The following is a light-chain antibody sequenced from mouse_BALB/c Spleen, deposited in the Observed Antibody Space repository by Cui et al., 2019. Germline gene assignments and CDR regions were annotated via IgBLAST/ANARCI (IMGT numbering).Light chain of an antibody. Sequence: DIQMTQTTSSLSASLGDRVTISCSASQCISNYLNWYQQKPDGTVKLLIYYTSSLHSGVPSSFSGSGSGTDYSLTISNREPEDIATYYCQQYSNLPPWTFGGGTKLEIK. CDR1: QCISNY. J-gene: IGKJ1*01. CDR2: YTS. V-gene: IGKV10-94*01. CDR3: QQYSNLPPWT.